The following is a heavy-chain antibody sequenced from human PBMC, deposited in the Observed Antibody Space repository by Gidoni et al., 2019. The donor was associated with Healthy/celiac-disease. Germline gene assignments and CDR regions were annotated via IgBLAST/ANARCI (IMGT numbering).Heavy chain of an antibody. Sequence: QVQLVESGGGVVQPGRSLRLSCAASGFTFSSYGMHWVRQAPGKGLEWVAVISYDGSNKYYADSVKGRFTISRDNSKNTLYLQMNSLRAEDTAVYYCAGVCGGDCYSADYWGQGTLVTVSS. J-gene: IGHJ4*02. CDR2: ISYDGSNK. V-gene: IGHV3-30*03. D-gene: IGHD2-21*02. CDR1: GFTFSSYG. CDR3: AGVCGGDCYSADY.